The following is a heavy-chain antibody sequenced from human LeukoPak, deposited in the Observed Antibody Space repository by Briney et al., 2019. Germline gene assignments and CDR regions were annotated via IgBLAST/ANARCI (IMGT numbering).Heavy chain of an antibody. D-gene: IGHD6-19*01. V-gene: IGHV4-59*08. CDR2: IYYSGST. Sequence: SETLSLTCTVSGGSISSYYWSWIRQPPGKGLEWIGYIYYSGSTNYNPSLKSRVTISVDTSKNQFSLKLSSVTAADTAVYYCARHEAVAGTADAFDTWGQGTMVTVSS. J-gene: IGHJ3*02. CDR1: GGSISSYY. CDR3: ARHEAVAGTADAFDT.